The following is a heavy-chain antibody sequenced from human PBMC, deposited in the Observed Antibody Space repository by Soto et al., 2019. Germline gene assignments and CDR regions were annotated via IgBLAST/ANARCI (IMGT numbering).Heavy chain of an antibody. V-gene: IGHV3-43*01. CDR2: ISWDGGSP. J-gene: IGHJ4*02. Sequence: EVQLVESGGVVVQPGGSLRLSCAASGFTFDDYTMHWVRQPPGKGLEWVSLISWDGGSPYYADSVKGRFTISRDNSKNSLYLQMNSLRTEDTALYYCAKGDGASYCSSASCSIDYWGQGTLVTVSS. CDR3: AKGDGASYCSSASCSIDY. D-gene: IGHD2-2*01. CDR1: GFTFDDYT.